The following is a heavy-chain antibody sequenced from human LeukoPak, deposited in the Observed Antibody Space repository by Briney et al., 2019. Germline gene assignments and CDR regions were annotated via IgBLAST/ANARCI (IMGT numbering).Heavy chain of an antibody. CDR2: ITPIFGIA. Sequence: SVKVSCKASGGTFSSYAISWVRQAPGQGLEWMGRITPIFGIANYAQKFQGRVTITADKSTSTAYMELSSLRSEDTAVYYCAYYDSSGYHFDYWGQGTLVTVSS. J-gene: IGHJ4*02. CDR3: AYYDSSGYHFDY. CDR1: GGTFSSYA. V-gene: IGHV1-69*04. D-gene: IGHD3-22*01.